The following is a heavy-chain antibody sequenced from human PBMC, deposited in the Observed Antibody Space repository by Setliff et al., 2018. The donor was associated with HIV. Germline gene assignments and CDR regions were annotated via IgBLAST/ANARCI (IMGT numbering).Heavy chain of an antibody. J-gene: IGHJ4*02. Sequence: GGSLRLSCTASGFAFSTFAMHWVRQAPGKGLEWVAVIWYDGNKKDCGDSVKGRFTISRDNSKNTLYLQMNSPRADDTAVYYCARDSSTKEMATIWVNFDYWGQGTLVTVSS. CDR1: GFAFSTFA. V-gene: IGHV3-33*01. CDR3: ARDSSTKEMATIWVNFDY. D-gene: IGHD5-12*01. CDR2: IWYDGNKK.